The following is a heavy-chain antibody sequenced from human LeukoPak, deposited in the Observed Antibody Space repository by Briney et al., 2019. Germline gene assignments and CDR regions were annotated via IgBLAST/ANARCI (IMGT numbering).Heavy chain of an antibody. D-gene: IGHD6-6*01. J-gene: IGHJ4*02. CDR2: IKQDGSVE. CDR3: ARIGYSSSSFDF. V-gene: IGHV3-7*05. Sequence: PRGSLRLSCAASGFTFSSYWMSWVRQAPGKGLEWVANIKQDGSVEYYVVSVKGRFTISRDNAKESLYLQMNSLRAEDTAVYYCARIGYSSSSFDFWGQGTLVTVSS. CDR1: GFTFSSYW.